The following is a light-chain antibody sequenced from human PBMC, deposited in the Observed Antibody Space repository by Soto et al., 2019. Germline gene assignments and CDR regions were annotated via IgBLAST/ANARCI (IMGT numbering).Light chain of an antibody. J-gene: IGLJ3*02. Sequence: QSVLTQPASVSGSPGQSITISCTGTSSDVGDYKYVSWYQQHPGKAPKLMIYKVSNRPSGVSNRFSGSKSGNTASLTISGVQAEDEADYYCSSYTSSRTNRVFGGGTKLTVL. V-gene: IGLV2-14*01. CDR2: KVS. CDR3: SSYTSSRTNRV. CDR1: SSDVGDYKY.